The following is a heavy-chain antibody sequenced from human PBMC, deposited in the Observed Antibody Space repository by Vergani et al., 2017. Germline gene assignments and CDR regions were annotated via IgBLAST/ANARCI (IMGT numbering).Heavy chain of an antibody. J-gene: IGHJ4*02. CDR1: GGPFKNSA. CDR2: IITFFGTT. D-gene: IGHD3-22*01. Sequence: QVQLVQSGAEVKKPGSSVKVSCKASGGPFKNSAFSWVRQVPGQGLEWMGRIITFFGTTDYAQKFQGRFTIIADEFTKTVDMQLSNLRSEDTAVYYCARGTXQGTYYYDSSGYVYWGQGTLVTVSS. CDR3: ARGTXQGTYYYDSSGYVY. V-gene: IGHV1-69*13.